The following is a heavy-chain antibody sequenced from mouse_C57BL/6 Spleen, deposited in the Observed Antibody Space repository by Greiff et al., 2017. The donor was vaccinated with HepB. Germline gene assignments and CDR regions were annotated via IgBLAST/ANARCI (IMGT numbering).Heavy chain of an antibody. CDR1: GYTFTDYY. CDR2: INPNNGGT. J-gene: IGHJ3*01. Sequence: EVQLQQSGPELVKPGASVKISCKASGYTFTDYYMNWVKQSHGKSLEWIGDINPNNGGTSYNQKFKGKATLTVDKSSSTAYMELRSLTSEDSAVYYCARRGLYDGFAYWGQGTLVTVSA. V-gene: IGHV1-26*01. D-gene: IGHD1-2*01. CDR3: ARRGLYDGFAY.